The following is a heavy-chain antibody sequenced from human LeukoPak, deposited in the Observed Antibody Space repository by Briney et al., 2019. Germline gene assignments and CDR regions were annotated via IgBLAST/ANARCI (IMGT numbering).Heavy chain of an antibody. CDR3: ARARYVNSFYAFDI. CDR1: GGSISSGGYY. V-gene: IGHV4-31*03. Sequence: NPSQTLSLTCTVSGGSISSGGYYWNWVRQHPGKGLEWIGYIYYSGSTYYNPSLKSRVTISLDTSKHQFSLKLSSVTAADTAVYYCARARYVNSFYAFDIWGQGTLVTVSS. D-gene: IGHD3-9*01. J-gene: IGHJ3*02. CDR2: IYYSGST.